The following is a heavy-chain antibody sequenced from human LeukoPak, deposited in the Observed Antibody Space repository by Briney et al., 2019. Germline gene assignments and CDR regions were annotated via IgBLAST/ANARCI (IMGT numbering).Heavy chain of an antibody. J-gene: IGHJ6*02. CDR2: IYYSGST. D-gene: IGHD2-2*01. Sequence: SETLSLTCTVSGGSISSSSYYWGWIRQPPGRGLEWIGSIYYSGSTYYNPSLKSRVTISVDTSKNQFSLKLSSVTAADTAVYYCASPVVPAATHSYGDPGMDVWGQGTTVTVSS. V-gene: IGHV4-39*01. CDR3: ASPVVPAATHSYGDPGMDV. CDR1: GGSISSSSYY.